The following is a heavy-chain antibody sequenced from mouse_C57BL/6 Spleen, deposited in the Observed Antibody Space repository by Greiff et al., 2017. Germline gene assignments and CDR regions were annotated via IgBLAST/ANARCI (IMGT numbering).Heavy chain of an antibody. Sequence: VQLQQPGAELVMPGASVKLSCKASGYTFTSYWMHWVKQRPGQGLEWIGEIDPSDSYTNYNQKFKGKSTLTVDKSSSTAYMQLSSLTSEDSAVYYSARRGGGAMDYWGQGTSVTVSS. V-gene: IGHV1-69*01. CDR2: IDPSDSYT. CDR3: ARRGGGAMDY. J-gene: IGHJ4*01. CDR1: GYTFTSYW.